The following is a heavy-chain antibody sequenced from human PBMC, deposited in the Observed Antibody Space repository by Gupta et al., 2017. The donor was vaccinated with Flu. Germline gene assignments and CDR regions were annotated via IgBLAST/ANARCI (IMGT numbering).Heavy chain of an antibody. J-gene: IGHJ4*02. D-gene: IGHD5-12*01. CDR2: IRGTSGST. CDR3: VKGAWLDY. V-gene: IGHV3-23*01. Sequence: EVQILESGGNLVQPGGYLSLSCAASGFSFRTLDMTWVRRAPGKGLEWVALIRGTSGSTFYGDSVKGRFTISKDTSRDTLFLQMNSLRVEDTALYYCVKGAWLDYWGQGALVTVSS. CDR1: GFSFRTLD.